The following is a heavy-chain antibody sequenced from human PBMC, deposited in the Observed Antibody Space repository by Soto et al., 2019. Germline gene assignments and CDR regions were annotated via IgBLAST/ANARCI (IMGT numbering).Heavy chain of an antibody. CDR3: ARSRGYCSGGSCTRPSYYYYYMDV. CDR1: GGTFSSYT. Sequence: SVKVSCKASGGTFSSYTISWVRQAPGQGLEWMGRIIPILGIANYAQKFQGRVTITADKSTSTAYMELSSLRSEDTAVYYCARSRGYCSGGSCTRPSYYYYYMDVWGKGTTVTVS. V-gene: IGHV1-69*02. CDR2: IIPILGIA. D-gene: IGHD2-15*01. J-gene: IGHJ6*03.